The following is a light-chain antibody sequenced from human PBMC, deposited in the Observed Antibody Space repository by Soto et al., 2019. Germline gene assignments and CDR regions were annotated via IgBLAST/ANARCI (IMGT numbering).Light chain of an antibody. CDR2: GAS. V-gene: IGKV3-11*01. J-gene: IGKJ5*01. CDR3: HQRSNWPPDT. CDR1: QSVHTF. Sequence: IVLTQSPDTLSLSPWEGASLSCRASQSVHTFLAWYQQKPGQAPRLPLYGASTRATGVPARFSGSGSGTDFTLTISSLEPADFAVYYCHQRSNWPPDTFGQGTRLEIK.